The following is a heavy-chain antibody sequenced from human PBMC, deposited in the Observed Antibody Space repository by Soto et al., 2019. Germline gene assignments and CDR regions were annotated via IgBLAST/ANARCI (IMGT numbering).Heavy chain of an antibody. J-gene: IGHJ5*02. V-gene: IGHV3-23*01. CDR3: AKDRQWLVVNWFDP. CDR2: ISGSGGST. Sequence: VGSLRLSCAASGFTFSSYAMSWVRQAPGKGLEWVSAISGSGGSTYYADSVKGRFTISRDNSKNTLYLQMNSLRAEDTAVYYCAKDRQWLVVNWFDPWGQGTLVTVSS. CDR1: GFTFSSYA. D-gene: IGHD6-19*01.